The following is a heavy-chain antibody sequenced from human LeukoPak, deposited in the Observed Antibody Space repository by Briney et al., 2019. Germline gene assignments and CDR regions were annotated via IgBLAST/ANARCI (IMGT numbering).Heavy chain of an antibody. CDR3: ARGSSGWPLDY. D-gene: IGHD6-19*01. V-gene: IGHV3-30*04. J-gene: IGHJ4*02. CDR1: GFTFSSYA. Sequence: GGSLRLSCAASGFTFSSYAMHWVRQAPGKGLEWVAVISYDGSNKYYADSVKGRFTISRDNSKNTLYLQMNSLRAEDTAVYYCARGSSGWPLDYWGQGILVTVSS. CDR2: ISYDGSNK.